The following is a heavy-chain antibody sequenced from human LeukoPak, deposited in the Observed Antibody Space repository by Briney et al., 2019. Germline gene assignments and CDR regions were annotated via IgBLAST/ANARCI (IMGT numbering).Heavy chain of an antibody. CDR1: GYTFTSYD. V-gene: IGHV1-8*01. D-gene: IGHD3-3*01. CDR3: ARFAVLRFLEWLPVLRGMDV. J-gene: IGHJ6*02. CDR2: INPNSGNT. Sequence: ASVTVSFTSSGYTFTSYDINWVRQAPGQGTEWMGWINPNSGNTGYAQKFQGRVTMTRNTSISTAYMELSSLRSEDTAVYYCARFAVLRFLEWLPVLRGMDVWGQGTTVTVSS.